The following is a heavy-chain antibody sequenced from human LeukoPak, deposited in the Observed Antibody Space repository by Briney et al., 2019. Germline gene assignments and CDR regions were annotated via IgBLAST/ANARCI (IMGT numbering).Heavy chain of an antibody. J-gene: IGHJ4*02. Sequence: SETLSLTCTVSGGSISSYYWSWIRQPAGKGLEWIGRLYTSGSTNYNPSLKSRVTMSIDTSKNQFSLKLSSVTAADTAVHYCARDRGHYDSSGYLFDYWGQGTLVTVSS. D-gene: IGHD3-22*01. CDR2: LYTSGST. V-gene: IGHV4-4*07. CDR3: ARDRGHYDSSGYLFDY. CDR1: GGSISSYY.